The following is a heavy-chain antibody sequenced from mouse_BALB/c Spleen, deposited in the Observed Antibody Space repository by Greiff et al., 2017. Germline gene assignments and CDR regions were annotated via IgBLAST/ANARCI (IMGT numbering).Heavy chain of an antibody. CDR3: ARSSYYYGSPDYFDY. CDR2: ISSGSSTI. V-gene: IGHV5-17*02. Sequence: DVKLVESGGGLVQPGGSRKLSCAASGFTFSSFGMHWVRQAPEKGLEWVAYISSGSSTIYYADTVKGRFTISRDNPKNTLFLQMTSLRYEDTAMYYCARSSYYYGSPDYFDYWGQGTTLTVSS. CDR1: GFTFSSFG. D-gene: IGHD1-1*01. J-gene: IGHJ2*01.